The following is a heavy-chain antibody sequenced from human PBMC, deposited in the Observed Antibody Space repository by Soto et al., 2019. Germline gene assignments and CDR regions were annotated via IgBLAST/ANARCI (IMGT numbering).Heavy chain of an antibody. D-gene: IGHD2-8*01. V-gene: IGHV1-2*02. J-gene: IGHJ4*02. CDR1: AYTFTGYY. Sequence: QVQLVQSGAEVRKPGDSVRVSCKASAYTFTGYYIHWVRQAPGQGPEWMGWMNPNNSDTRYAPQLQGRVTMTRDTSINTAYMDLTRLAPDDTGIYYCARDRPGNGNDDFDYWGQGTLVTVSS. CDR2: MNPNNSDT. CDR3: ARDRPGNGNDDFDY.